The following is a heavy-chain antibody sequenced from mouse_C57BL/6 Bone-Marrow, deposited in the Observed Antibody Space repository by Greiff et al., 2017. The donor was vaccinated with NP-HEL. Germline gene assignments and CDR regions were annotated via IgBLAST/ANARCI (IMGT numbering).Heavy chain of an antibody. CDR1: GYAFSSSW. Sequence: VQLHQSGPELVKPGASVKISCKASGYAFSSSWMNWVKQRPGKGLEWIGRIYPGDGDTNYNGKFKGKATLTADKSSSTAYMQLSSLTSEDSAVYFCARCGGSSPFAYWGQGTLVTVSA. CDR2: IYPGDGDT. J-gene: IGHJ3*01. V-gene: IGHV1-82*01. CDR3: ARCGGSSPFAY. D-gene: IGHD1-1*01.